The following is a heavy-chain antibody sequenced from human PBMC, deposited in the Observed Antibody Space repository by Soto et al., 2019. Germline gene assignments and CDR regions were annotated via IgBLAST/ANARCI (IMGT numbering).Heavy chain of an antibody. CDR2: INAGNGNT. CDR1: GYTFTSYA. CDR3: ARAWSITMVRGGPGRLNWCDP. Sequence: QVQLVQSGAEVKKPGASVKVSCKASGYTFTSYAMHWVRQAPGQRLEWMGWINAGNGNTKYSQKFQGRVTITRDTSASTAYRELGTLRFTDTSVYYCARAWSITMVRGGPGRLNWCDPWGQGTLVTVSS. V-gene: IGHV1-3*01. J-gene: IGHJ5*02. D-gene: IGHD3-10*01.